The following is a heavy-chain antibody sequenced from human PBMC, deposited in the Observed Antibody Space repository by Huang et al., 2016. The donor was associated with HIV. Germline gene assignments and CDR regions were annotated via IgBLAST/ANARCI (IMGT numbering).Heavy chain of an antibody. D-gene: IGHD5-12*01. V-gene: IGHV3-30-3*01. J-gene: IGHJ6*03. CDR2: ISYDGSNK. CDR3: ARDLWLRDLYYYYYMDV. Sequence: QVQLVESGGGVVQPGRSLRLSCAAYRFTFSNYVMHWVRQAPGKGLEWVAVISYDGSNKYFADSVKGRFTISRDNSKNTLYLQMNSLRAEDTAVYYCARDLWLRDLYYYYYMDVWGKGTTVTVSS. CDR1: RFTFSNYV.